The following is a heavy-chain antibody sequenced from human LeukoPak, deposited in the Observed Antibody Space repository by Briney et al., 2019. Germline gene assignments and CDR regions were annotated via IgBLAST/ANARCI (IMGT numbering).Heavy chain of an antibody. CDR2: ISWNSGSI. CDR3: ARGITGHYGNDY. V-gene: IGHV3-9*01. J-gene: IGHJ4*02. D-gene: IGHD3-9*01. Sequence: GGSLRLSCAASGFTFDDYAMHWARQAPGKGLEWVSGISWNSGSIGYADSVKGRFTISRDNAKSSLYLQMNSLRAEDTAVYYCARGITGHYGNDYWGQGTPVTVSS. CDR1: GFTFDDYA.